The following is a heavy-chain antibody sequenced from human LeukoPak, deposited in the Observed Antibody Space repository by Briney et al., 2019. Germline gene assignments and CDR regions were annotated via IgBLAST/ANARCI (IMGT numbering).Heavy chain of an antibody. CDR2: IGTAGDT. D-gene: IGHD1-1*01. Sequence: QPGGSLRLSCAASGFTFSDYDMHWLRQATGKGLEWVSAIGTAGDTYYTGSVKGRFTISRENAKNSLYLQMNSLRAGDTAVYYCVRVAKERVGGVYYFDYWGQGTPVTVSS. CDR1: GFTFSDYD. CDR3: VRVAKERVGGVYYFDY. J-gene: IGHJ4*02. V-gene: IGHV3-13*01.